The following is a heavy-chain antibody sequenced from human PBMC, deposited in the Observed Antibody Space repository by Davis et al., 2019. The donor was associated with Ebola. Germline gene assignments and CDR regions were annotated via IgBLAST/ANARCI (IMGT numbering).Heavy chain of an antibody. CDR2: INHGGST. Sequence: PSETLSLTCAVYGGSFSGYYWSWIRQSPGKGLEWIGEINHGGSTNYNPALKSRVSMSLDTSVNQFSLKLSSVTAADTAVYYCARGRELDVWGQGTTVTVSS. D-gene: IGHD2/OR15-2a*01. V-gene: IGHV4-34*01. CDR3: ARGRELDV. CDR1: GGSFSGYY. J-gene: IGHJ6*02.